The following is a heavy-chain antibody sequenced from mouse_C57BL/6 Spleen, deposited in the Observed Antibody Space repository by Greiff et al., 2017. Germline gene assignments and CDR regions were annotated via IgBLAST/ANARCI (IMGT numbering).Heavy chain of an antibody. Sequence: VQLQQPGAELVKPGASVKVSCKASGYTFTSYWMHWVKQRPGQGLEWIGRIHPSDSDTNYNQKFKGKATLTVDKSSSTAYMQLSSLTSEDSAVYYCASLITTVVADWYFDVWGTGTTVTVSS. D-gene: IGHD1-1*01. CDR1: GYTFTSYW. CDR2: IHPSDSDT. V-gene: IGHV1-74*01. J-gene: IGHJ1*03. CDR3: ASLITTVVADWYFDV.